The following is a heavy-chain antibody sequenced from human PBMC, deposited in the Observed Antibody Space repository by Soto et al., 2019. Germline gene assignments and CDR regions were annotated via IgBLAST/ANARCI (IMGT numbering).Heavy chain of an antibody. J-gene: IGHJ6*03. CDR2: ISPNNGGT. V-gene: IGHV1-2*04. CDR1: GYTFTSYG. Sequence: GASVKVACKASGYTFTSYGVIWVRQAPGQGLEWMGWISPNNGGTNYAQKFQGWVTMTRDTSVSTAYMDLNRLKSDDTAVYYCARRLFDYDFWSGHPDYYYYMDVSGKGTTVTVSS. D-gene: IGHD3-3*01. CDR3: ARRLFDYDFWSGHPDYYYYMDV.